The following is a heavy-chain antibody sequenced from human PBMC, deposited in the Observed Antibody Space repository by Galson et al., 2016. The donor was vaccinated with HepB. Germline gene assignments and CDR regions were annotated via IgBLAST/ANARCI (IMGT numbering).Heavy chain of an antibody. CDR1: GYTFSTYW. J-gene: IGHJ4*02. Sequence: QSGAEVKKPGDSLKISCQGSGYTFSTYWIGWVRQMPGKGLEWMGIIYPDDSDTRYSPSFQGQVTISADKSSRTAYLEGSSLKASDTAIYYWVRLGIVGATYFDYWGQGTLVTVSS. CDR2: IYPDDSDT. CDR3: VRLGIVGATYFDY. V-gene: IGHV5-51*01. D-gene: IGHD1-26*01.